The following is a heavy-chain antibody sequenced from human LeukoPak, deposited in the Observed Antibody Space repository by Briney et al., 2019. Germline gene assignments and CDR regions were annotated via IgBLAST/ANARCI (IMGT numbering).Heavy chain of an antibody. CDR2: ISGSGGST. Sequence: GGSLRLSCAASGFTFSSYAMSWVRQAPGKGLEWVSAISGSGGSTYYADSVRGRFTISRDNSKNTLYLQMNSLRAEDTAVYYCANGEMAPYYYMDVWGKGTTVTVSS. D-gene: IGHD5-24*01. CDR3: ANGEMAPYYYMDV. V-gene: IGHV3-23*01. J-gene: IGHJ6*03. CDR1: GFTFSSYA.